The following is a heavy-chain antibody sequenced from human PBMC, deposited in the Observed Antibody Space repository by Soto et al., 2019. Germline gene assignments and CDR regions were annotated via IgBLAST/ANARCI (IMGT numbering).Heavy chain of an antibody. CDR1: GDSISSGGYY. D-gene: IGHD1-7*01. CDR3: ARVKGGTTRRAFDS. V-gene: IGHV4-31*03. CDR2: IYDNGGA. J-gene: IGHJ4*02. Sequence: QVQLQESGPGLVKPSQTLSLTCTVSGDSISSGGYYWSWIRQHPGKGLEWIGYIYDNGGAYYSPSRRGRVVISLDRSENQFSLRLSSVTAADTAVYYCARVKGGTTRRAFDSWGQGTLVTVSS.